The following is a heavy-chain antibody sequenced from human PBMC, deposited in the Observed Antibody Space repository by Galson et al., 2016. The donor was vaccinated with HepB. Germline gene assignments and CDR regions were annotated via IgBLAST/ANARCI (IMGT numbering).Heavy chain of an antibody. CDR2: ISHGGST. D-gene: IGHD3-3*01. J-gene: IGHJ4*02. Sequence: SETLSLTCAVQGGSFSGYYWNWIRQTPGKGFEWIGEISHGGSTNYNPSLKSRVTISIDTSRNQFSLNLTSVTAADTAVYYCARGGLRFLNWLSDEYDHWGQGTLVTVSS. CDR3: ARGGLRFLNWLSDEYDH. V-gene: IGHV4-34*01. CDR1: GGSFSGYY.